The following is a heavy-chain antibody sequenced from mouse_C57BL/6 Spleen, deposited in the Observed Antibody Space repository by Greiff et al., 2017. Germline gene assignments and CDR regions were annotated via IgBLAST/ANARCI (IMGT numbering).Heavy chain of an antibody. Sequence: EVKLVESGGGLVKPGGSLKLSCAASGFTFSDYGMHWVRQAPEKGLEWVAYISSGSSTIYYADTVKGRFTISRDNAKNTLFLQMTSLRSEDTAMYYCARYGSSDYAMDYWGQGTSVTVSA. CDR1: GFTFSDYG. CDR2: ISSGSSTI. D-gene: IGHD1-1*01. CDR3: ARYGSSDYAMDY. V-gene: IGHV5-17*01. J-gene: IGHJ4*01.